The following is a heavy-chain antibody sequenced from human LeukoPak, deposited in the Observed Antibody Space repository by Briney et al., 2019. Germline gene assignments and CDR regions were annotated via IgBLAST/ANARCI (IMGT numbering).Heavy chain of an antibody. CDR3: ASRSGYYFSYFDY. CDR1: GGTFISYA. J-gene: IGHJ4*02. V-gene: IGHV1-69*13. CDR2: IIPIFGTA. Sequence: SVKVSCKASGGTFISYAISWVRQAPGQGLEWMGGIIPIFGTANYAQKFQGRVTITADESTSTAYMELSSLRSEDTAVYYCASRSGYYFSYFDYWGQGTLVTVSS. D-gene: IGHD3-22*01.